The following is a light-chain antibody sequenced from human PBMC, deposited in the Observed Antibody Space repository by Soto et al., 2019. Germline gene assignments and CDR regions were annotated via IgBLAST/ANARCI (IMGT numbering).Light chain of an antibody. J-gene: IGKJ5*01. Sequence: EVVVTQSPGTLSLSPVSRATLSCRGSQSVNSNSLAWYQQKPGQAPRVFIYGASTRATGIPDRFSGSGSGTDFTLTISRLGPEDFAVYYCQQQGRPWITFGQGTRLEIK. CDR3: QQQGRPWIT. V-gene: IGKV3-20*01. CDR2: GAS. CDR1: QSVNSNS.